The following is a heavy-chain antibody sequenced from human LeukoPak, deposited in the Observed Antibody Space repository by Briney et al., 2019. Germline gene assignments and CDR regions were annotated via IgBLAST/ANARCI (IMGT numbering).Heavy chain of an antibody. J-gene: IGHJ6*02. V-gene: IGHV4-39*07. CDR1: GGSISSSSYY. CDR3: ARVVAVLAYGMDV. Sequence: PSETLSLTCTVSGGSISSSSYYWGWIRQPPGKGLEWIGSIYYSGSTYYNPSLKSRVTISVDTSKNQFSLKLSSVTAADTAVYYCARVVAVLAYGMDVWGQGTTVTVSS. D-gene: IGHD2-15*01. CDR2: IYYSGST.